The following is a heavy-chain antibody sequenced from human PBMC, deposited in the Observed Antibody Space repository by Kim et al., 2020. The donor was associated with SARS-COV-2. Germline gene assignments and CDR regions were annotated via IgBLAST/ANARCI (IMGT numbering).Heavy chain of an antibody. D-gene: IGHD5-18*01. CDR1: GGSFSDYS. V-gene: IGHV4-34*01. J-gene: IGHJ6*04. Sequence: SETLSLTCAVYGGSFSDYSWSWIRQSPEKGLEWIGEVSHSGDTNYNPSLSSRVTISVDTYKNQFSLKVNSVTAADMAVYFCAGTSGRGYVFGRGEGTTVTVSS. CDR2: VSHSGDT. CDR3: AGTSGRGYVFG.